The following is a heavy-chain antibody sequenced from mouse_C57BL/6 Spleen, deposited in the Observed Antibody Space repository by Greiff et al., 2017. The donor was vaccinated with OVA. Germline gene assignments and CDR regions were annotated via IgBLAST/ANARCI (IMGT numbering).Heavy chain of an antibody. CDR3: ARSREGYFDY. Sequence: QVQLQQSGAELVRPGSSVKLSCKASGYTFTSYWMDWVKQRPGQGLEWIGNIYPSDSETHYNQKFKDKATLTVDKSSSTAYMQLSSLTSEDSAVYYCARSREGYFDYWGQGTTLTVSS. J-gene: IGHJ2*01. CDR1: GYTFTSYW. CDR2: IYPSDSET. V-gene: IGHV1-61*01.